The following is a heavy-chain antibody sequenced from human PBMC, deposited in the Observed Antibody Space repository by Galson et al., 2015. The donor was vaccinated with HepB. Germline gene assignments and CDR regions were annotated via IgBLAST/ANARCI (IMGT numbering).Heavy chain of an antibody. Sequence: SVKVSCKASGYTFTSFGISWVRQAPGQGLEWMGWISTYNGNTNYAQKFQGRVTMTTDTGASTAYLVLRSLRSDDTAVYYCARDLDYDFWSGYQQDYYGLDVWGQGTTVTVFS. D-gene: IGHD3-3*01. V-gene: IGHV1-18*01. CDR3: ARDLDYDFWSGYQQDYYGLDV. J-gene: IGHJ6*02. CDR1: GYTFTSFG. CDR2: ISTYNGNT.